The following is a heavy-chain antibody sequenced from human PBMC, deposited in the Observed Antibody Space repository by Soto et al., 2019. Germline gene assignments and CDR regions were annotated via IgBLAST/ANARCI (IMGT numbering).Heavy chain of an antibody. CDR2: INHSGST. V-gene: IGHV4-34*01. J-gene: IGHJ5*02. CDR1: GGAFSGYN. Sequence: PSETLSLTCAVFGGAFSGYNWNWIRQPPGKGLEWIGEINHSGSTNYKPSLRSRITISTDTPKNQLSLTLTSVTAADTAVYYCARGRWFDTWGQGTLVTVSS. CDR3: ARGRWFDT.